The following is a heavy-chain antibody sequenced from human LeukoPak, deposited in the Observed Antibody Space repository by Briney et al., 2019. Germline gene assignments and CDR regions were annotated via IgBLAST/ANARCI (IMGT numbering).Heavy chain of an antibody. CDR1: GFTFSSYG. D-gene: IGHD2-2*01. CDR3: ARHGEVVEIDGVVVPAAMCWFDP. CDR2: ISYDGSNK. J-gene: IGHJ5*02. V-gene: IGHV3-30*03. Sequence: GGSLRLSCAASGFTFSSYGMHWVRQAPGKGLEWVAVISYDGSNKYYADSVKGRFTISRDNSKNTLYLQMNSLRAEDTAVYYCARHGEVVEIDGVVVPAAMCWFDPWGQGTLVTVSS.